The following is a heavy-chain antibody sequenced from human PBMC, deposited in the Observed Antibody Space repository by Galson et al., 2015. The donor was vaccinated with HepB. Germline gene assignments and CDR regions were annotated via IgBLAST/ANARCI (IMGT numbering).Heavy chain of an antibody. D-gene: IGHD2-15*01. CDR1: GFSLSTSGVG. Sequence: PALVRPTQTLTLTCTFSGFSLSTSGVGVGWIRQPPGKALEWLALIYWDDDKRYSPSLKSRLTITKDTSKNQVVLTMTNMDPVDTATYYCARDVVVAVNYGMDVWGQGTTVTVSS. V-gene: IGHV2-5*02. CDR3: ARDVVVAVNYGMDV. CDR2: IYWDDDK. J-gene: IGHJ6*02.